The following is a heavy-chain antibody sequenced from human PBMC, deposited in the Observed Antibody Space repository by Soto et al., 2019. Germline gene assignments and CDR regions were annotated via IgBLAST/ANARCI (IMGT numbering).Heavy chain of an antibody. CDR3: ATGGVVIPYFDY. CDR2: ISGSGGST. J-gene: IGHJ4*02. CDR1: GFTFSSYA. Sequence: AVGSLRLSCAASGFTFSSYAMSWVRQAPGKGLEWVSAISGSGGSTYYADSVKGRFTISRDNSKNTLYLQMNSLRAEDTAVYYCATGGVVIPYFDYWGQGTLVTVSS. V-gene: IGHV3-23*01. D-gene: IGHD3-3*01.